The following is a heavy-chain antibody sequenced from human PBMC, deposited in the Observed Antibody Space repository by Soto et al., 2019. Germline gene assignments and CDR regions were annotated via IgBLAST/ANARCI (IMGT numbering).Heavy chain of an antibody. Sequence: SETLSLTFAVYGGSLSGYYWSWIRQPPGKGLEWIGEINHSGSTNYNPSLKSLCTISVDTSKNQFSLKLSSVTAADTAVFYCARGRKGFGSGYYSAASDPWGQGTLVTVSS. J-gene: IGHJ5*02. CDR1: GGSLSGYY. CDR3: ARGRKGFGSGYYSAASDP. CDR2: INHSGST. D-gene: IGHD3-3*01. V-gene: IGHV4-34*01.